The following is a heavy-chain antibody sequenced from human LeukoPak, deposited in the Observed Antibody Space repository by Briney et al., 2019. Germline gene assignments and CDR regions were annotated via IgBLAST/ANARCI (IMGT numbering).Heavy chain of an antibody. J-gene: IGHJ3*02. CDR2: ISATGGST. CDR1: GVTLSSYA. CDR3: AGRSGQQLKRGAFDI. Sequence: GGSLRLSCAASGVTLSSYAMSWVRQAPGKGLEWVSAISATGGSTYYAASVKGRFTISRNNSKNTLYLQINSLRAEDTAVYYCAGRSGQQLKRGAFDIWGQGTMVTVSS. V-gene: IGHV3-23*01. D-gene: IGHD6-13*01.